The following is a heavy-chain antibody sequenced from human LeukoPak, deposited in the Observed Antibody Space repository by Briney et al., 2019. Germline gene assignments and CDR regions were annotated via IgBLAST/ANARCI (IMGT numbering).Heavy chain of an antibody. CDR1: GFTFSTSW. J-gene: IGHJ4*02. CDR2: ISGSASST. D-gene: IGHD6-19*01. CDR3: VTSKGAGYFDY. V-gene: IGHV3-23*01. Sequence: GGSLRLSCAASGFTFSTSWMTWVRQAPGKGLEWVSAISGSASSTYHADSVKGRFTISRDNSKNTLYLQMNTLRTDDTAVYYCVTSKGAGYFDYWGQGTLVTVSS.